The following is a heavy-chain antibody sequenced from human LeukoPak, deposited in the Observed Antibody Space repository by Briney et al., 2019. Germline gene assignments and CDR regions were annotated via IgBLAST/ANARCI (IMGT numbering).Heavy chain of an antibody. CDR2: INPNSGGT. CDR3: ARESARGPRGFDY. J-gene: IGHJ4*02. Sequence: ASVKVSRKASGYTFTGCYMHWVRQAPGQGLEWMGWINPNSGGTNYAQKFQGRVTMTRDTSISTAYMELSRLRSDDTAVYYCARESARGPRGFDYWGQGTLVTVSS. CDR1: GYTFTGCY. V-gene: IGHV1-2*02.